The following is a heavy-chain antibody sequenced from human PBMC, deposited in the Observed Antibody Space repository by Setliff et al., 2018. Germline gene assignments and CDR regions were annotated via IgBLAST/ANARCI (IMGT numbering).Heavy chain of an antibody. CDR1: GVSISSYY. V-gene: IGHV4-59*01. D-gene: IGHD3-3*01. Sequence: SETLSLTCNVSGVSISSYYWSWIRQPPGKGLESIGYIQKSGSTNYNPSLMSRVSISVDPTKNQFSLKLRSVTAADTAVYYCARLSWNGLRYYGLDVWGQGTTVTVSS. CDR3: ARLSWNGLRYYGLDV. J-gene: IGHJ6*02. CDR2: IQKSGST.